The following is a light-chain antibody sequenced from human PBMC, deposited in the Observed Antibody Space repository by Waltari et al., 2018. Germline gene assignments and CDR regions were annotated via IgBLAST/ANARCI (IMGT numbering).Light chain of an antibody. Sequence: QLLLPQSPSASASLGASVKLTCTLSSGHSSNIIAWLQQQPDKGPRYLMKVNSDGSHSKGDEIPDRFSGSSSGAERYLTISTVQSEDEADYYCQTGGHGTWVFGGGTKLTVL. V-gene: IGLV4-69*01. J-gene: IGLJ3*02. CDR1: SGHSSNI. CDR3: QTGGHGTWV. CDR2: VNSDGSH.